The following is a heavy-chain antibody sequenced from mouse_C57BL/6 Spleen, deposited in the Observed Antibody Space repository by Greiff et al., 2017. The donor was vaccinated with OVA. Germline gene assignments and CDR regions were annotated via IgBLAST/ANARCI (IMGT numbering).Heavy chain of an antibody. CDR2: IYPGSGNT. J-gene: IGHJ2*01. Sequence: QVQLKESGAELVRPGASVKLSCKASGYTFTDYYINWVKQRPGQGLEWIARIYPGSGNTYYNEKFKGKATLTAEKSSSTAYMQLSSLTSEDSAVYFCARWAIPIYEGFDYWGQGTTLTVSS. V-gene: IGHV1-76*01. CDR3: ARWAIPIYEGFDY. CDR1: GYTFTDYY. D-gene: IGHD2-3*01.